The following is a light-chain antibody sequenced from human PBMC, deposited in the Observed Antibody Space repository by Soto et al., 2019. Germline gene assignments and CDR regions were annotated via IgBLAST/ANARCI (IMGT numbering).Light chain of an antibody. CDR2: GAS. Sequence: TQSPATLSVSPGERATLSCRASQGTSSYLAWFQQKPGRAPKLLIYGASTLQSGVPARFSGSGSGTDFTLTISNLQPEDFATYYCQQLNAYPLTFGQGTRLEIK. CDR1: QGTSSY. J-gene: IGKJ5*01. CDR3: QQLNAYPLT. V-gene: IGKV1-9*01.